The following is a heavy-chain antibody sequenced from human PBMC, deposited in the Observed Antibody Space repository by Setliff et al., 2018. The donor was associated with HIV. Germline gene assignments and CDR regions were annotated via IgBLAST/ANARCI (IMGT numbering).Heavy chain of an antibody. CDR3: ARDPLDYYGSGTYNWFDP. CDR2: INSSSGGT. D-gene: IGHD3-10*01. J-gene: IGHJ5*02. Sequence: ASVKVSCKASGYTFTGYHLHWVRQAPGQGLEWMGRINSSSGGTNYALKFQGRVTMTRDTSISTAYMELSRLRYDDTAVYYCARDPLDYYGSGTYNWFDPWGQGTLVTVSS. CDR1: GYTFTGYH. V-gene: IGHV1-2*06.